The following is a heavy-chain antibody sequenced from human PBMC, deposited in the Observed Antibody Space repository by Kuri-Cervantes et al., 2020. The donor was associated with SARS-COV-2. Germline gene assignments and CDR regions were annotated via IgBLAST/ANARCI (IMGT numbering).Heavy chain of an antibody. J-gene: IGHJ5*02. D-gene: IGHD1-1*01. CDR2: ISTYNGDT. Sequence: ASAKVSCKASGYTFSSHAISWVRQAPGQGLEWIGWISTYNGDTQYAQKFQGRVIMTTDTSTTTVFMDLWDLTFDDTAVYYCARLNLESGDTKFDPWGQGIPVTVSS. CDR3: ARLNLESGDTKFDP. CDR1: GYTFSSHA. V-gene: IGHV1-18*04.